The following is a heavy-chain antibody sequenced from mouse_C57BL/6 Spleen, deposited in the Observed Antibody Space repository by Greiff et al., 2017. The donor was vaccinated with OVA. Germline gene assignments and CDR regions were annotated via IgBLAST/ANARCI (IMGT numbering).Heavy chain of an antibody. CDR2: INYDGSST. Sequence: EVMLVESEGGLVQPGSSMKLSCTASGFTFSDYYMAWVRQVPEKGLEWVANINYDGSSTYYLDSLKSRFIISRDNAKNILYPQMSSLKSEDTATYYCARDSSGYFDYWGQGTTLTVSS. D-gene: IGHD3-2*02. CDR3: ARDSSGYFDY. CDR1: GFTFSDYY. V-gene: IGHV5-16*01. J-gene: IGHJ2*01.